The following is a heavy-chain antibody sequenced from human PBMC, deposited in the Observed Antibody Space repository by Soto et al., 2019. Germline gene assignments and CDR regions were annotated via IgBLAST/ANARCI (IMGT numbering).Heavy chain of an antibody. CDR2: IIRIFGTA. Sequence: GASLKVSCKASGGTFSSYSISWVRQAPGQGLEWMGGIIRIFGTANYAQKFQGRVTITADESTSTAYMELSSLRSEDTAVYYCASLSIAASFDYWGQGTLVTVSS. V-gene: IGHV1-69*13. D-gene: IGHD6-6*01. J-gene: IGHJ4*02. CDR3: ASLSIAASFDY. CDR1: GGTFSSYS.